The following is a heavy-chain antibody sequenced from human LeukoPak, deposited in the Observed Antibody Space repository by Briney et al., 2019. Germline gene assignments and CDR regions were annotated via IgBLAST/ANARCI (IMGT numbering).Heavy chain of an antibody. V-gene: IGHV6-1*01. Sequence: SQTLSLTCAISGDSVSSNSAAWNWIRQSPSRGLEWLGRTYYRSKWYNDYAVSVQSRITINPVPSKKQFSMQVNAVTPEGAAVYYCARGVEQWLEYYFDYWGQGPLVSVSS. J-gene: IGHJ4*02. CDR3: ARGVEQWLEYYFDY. CDR1: GDSVSSNSAA. D-gene: IGHD6-19*01. CDR2: TYYRSKWYN.